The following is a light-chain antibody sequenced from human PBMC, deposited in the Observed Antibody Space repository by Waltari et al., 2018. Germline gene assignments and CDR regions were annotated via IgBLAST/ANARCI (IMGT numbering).Light chain of an antibody. J-gene: IGLJ2*01. CDR3: NSRDSSGNHLEV. Sequence: SSELTQDPAVSVALGQTVRITCQGESLSSSYARRSQQKPGQATVLFIYGKNNRPSGIPDRFSGSSSGNTASLTITGAKAEDEADYYCNSRDSSGNHLEVFGGGTKLTVL. CDR1: SLSSSY. CDR2: GKN. V-gene: IGLV3-19*01.